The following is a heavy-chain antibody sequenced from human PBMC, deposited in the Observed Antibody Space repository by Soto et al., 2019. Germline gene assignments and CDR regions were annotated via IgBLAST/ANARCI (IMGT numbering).Heavy chain of an antibody. CDR2: IIPIFGTA. V-gene: IGHV1-69*13. CDR1: GGTFSSYA. CDR3: ARDRLDTAMARTNYYYYGMDV. J-gene: IGHJ6*02. Sequence: SVKVSCKGSGGTFSSYAISWVRQAPGQGLEWMGGIIPIFGTANYAQKFQGRVTITADESTCTAYMELSSLRSEDTAVYYCARDRLDTAMARTNYYYYGMDVWGQGTTVTVSS. D-gene: IGHD5-18*01.